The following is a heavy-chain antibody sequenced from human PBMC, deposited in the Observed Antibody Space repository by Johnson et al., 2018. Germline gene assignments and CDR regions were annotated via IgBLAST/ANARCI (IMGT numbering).Heavy chain of an antibody. V-gene: IGHV3-33*01. J-gene: IGHJ3*01. CDR3: AREDWNYGRGTLDM. Sequence: VQLLESGGGVVQPGRSLRLSCAASGFIFSTYGMNWVRQAPDKGLEWVALIWNDGSKQYYADSVKGRFTISRDTSKSTFYLQMDSLRVEDTAVYYCAREDWNYGRGTLDMWGQGTRVAVSS. D-gene: IGHD1-7*01. CDR1: GFIFSTYG. CDR2: IWNDGSKQ.